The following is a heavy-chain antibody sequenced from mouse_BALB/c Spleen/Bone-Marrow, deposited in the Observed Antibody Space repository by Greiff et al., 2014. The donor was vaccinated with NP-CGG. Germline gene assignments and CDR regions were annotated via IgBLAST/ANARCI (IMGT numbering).Heavy chain of an antibody. CDR2: IWGDGST. J-gene: IGHJ4*01. Sequence: QVQLKESGTGLVAPSPSLSITCTVSGFSLTSYGVSWVRQPPGKGLEWLGVIWGDGSTNYHSALISRMSISKDNSKSQVFLKLNSLQTDDIDKYYCAKQDYYRYDYAMDYWGQGTSVTVSS. CDR1: GFSLTSYG. CDR3: AKQDYYRYDYAMDY. V-gene: IGHV2-3*01. D-gene: IGHD2-14*01.